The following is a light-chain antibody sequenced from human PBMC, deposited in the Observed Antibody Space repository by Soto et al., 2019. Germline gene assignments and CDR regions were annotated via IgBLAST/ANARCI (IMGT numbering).Light chain of an antibody. CDR3: QQYNDWPEIT. CDR2: GAS. J-gene: IGKJ5*01. Sequence: EIVMTQSPATLSVSPGERATLSCRASQSISSNLAWYQQKTGQAPRLLIYGASTRATGIPASFSGSGSGTEFTLTISSLQSEDFAVYYWQQYNDWPEITFGQGTRLEIK. V-gene: IGKV3-15*01. CDR1: QSISSN.